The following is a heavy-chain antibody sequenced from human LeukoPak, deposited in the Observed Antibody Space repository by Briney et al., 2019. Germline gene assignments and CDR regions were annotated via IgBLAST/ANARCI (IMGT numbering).Heavy chain of an antibody. J-gene: IGHJ4*02. CDR1: GFTFSSYG. Sequence: GGSLRLSCAASGFTFSSYGMHWVRQAPGKGLEWVAVISYDGSNKYYADSVKGRFTISRDNSKNTQYLQMNSLRAEDTAVYYCANVLDSSSWYYFDYWGWGTRVTVSS. D-gene: IGHD6-13*01. CDR2: ISYDGSNK. CDR3: ANVLDSSSWYYFDY. V-gene: IGHV3-30*18.